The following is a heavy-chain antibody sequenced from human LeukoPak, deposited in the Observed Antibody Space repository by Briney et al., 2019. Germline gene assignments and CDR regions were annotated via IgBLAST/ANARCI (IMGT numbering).Heavy chain of an antibody. V-gene: IGHV3-23*01. CDR1: GFTFSSYG. Sequence: PGRSLRLSCAASGFTFSSYGMHWVRQAPGKGLEWVSGISGSGGSTYYADSVKGRFTISRDNSKNTLYLQMSSLRAEDTAVYYCATARTLRVTTSFDYWGQGALVTVSS. D-gene: IGHD4-17*01. J-gene: IGHJ4*02. CDR2: ISGSGGST. CDR3: ATARTLRVTTSFDY.